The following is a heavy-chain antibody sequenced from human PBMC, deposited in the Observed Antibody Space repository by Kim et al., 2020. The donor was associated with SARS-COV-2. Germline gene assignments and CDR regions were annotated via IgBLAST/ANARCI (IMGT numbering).Heavy chain of an antibody. V-gene: IGHV3-30*01. D-gene: IGHD3-10*01. CDR3: ARGPLLWFGELFDY. Sequence: ANSINGRFTISEDISKNTLYLQMNNRRAEDTAVYYCARGPLLWFGELFDYWGQGTLVTVSS. J-gene: IGHJ4*02.